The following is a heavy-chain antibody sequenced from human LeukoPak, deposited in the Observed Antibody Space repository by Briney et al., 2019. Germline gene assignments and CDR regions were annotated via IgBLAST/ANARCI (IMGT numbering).Heavy chain of an antibody. Sequence: ASVKVSCKASGYTFTSYDINWVRQATGQGLEWMGWMNPNSGNTGYAQKLQGRVTMTRDTSTSTVYMELSSLRSEDTAVYYCARALGYSSGWTQNDAFDIWGQGTMVTVSS. J-gene: IGHJ3*02. CDR1: GYTFTSYD. CDR3: ARALGYSSGWTQNDAFDI. D-gene: IGHD6-19*01. V-gene: IGHV1-8*01. CDR2: MNPNSGNT.